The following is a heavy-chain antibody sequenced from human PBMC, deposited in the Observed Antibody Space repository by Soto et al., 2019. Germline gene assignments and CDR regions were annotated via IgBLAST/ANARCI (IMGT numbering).Heavy chain of an antibody. CDR3: ARDPGYSYGYVDYYYGMDV. CDR2: IYHSGST. V-gene: IGHV4-4*02. J-gene: IGHJ6*02. CDR1: GGSSITYY. D-gene: IGHD5-18*01. Sequence: LETLPLTCTVSGGSSITYYWNWVRQPTGKGLEWIGEIYHSGSTNYNPSLKSRVTISVDKSKNQFSLKLSSVTAADTAVYYCARDPGYSYGYVDYYYGMDVWGQGTTVTVSS.